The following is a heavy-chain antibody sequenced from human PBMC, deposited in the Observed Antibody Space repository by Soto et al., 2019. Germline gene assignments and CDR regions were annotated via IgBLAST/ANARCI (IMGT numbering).Heavy chain of an antibody. Sequence: PWGSLRLSCAASGFTFSSYAMNWVRQAPGKGLEWVALISHDGINKYYADSVGGRFTISRDSSTNTLYLQMNSLRAADTAVYYCGRCTSTSCHLGSDYWGQGTLVTVSS. CDR2: ISHDGINK. J-gene: IGHJ4*02. CDR1: GFTFSSYA. CDR3: GRCTSTSCHLGSDY. D-gene: IGHD2-2*01. V-gene: IGHV3-30-3*01.